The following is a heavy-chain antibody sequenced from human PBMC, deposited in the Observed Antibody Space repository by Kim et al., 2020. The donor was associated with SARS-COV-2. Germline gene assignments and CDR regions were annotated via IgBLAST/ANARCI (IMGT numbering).Heavy chain of an antibody. J-gene: IGHJ4*02. CDR3: AKDLSIFDY. Sequence: GSTYSEDSVKGRFTISRDNSKNPLYLQMNSLRAEDTAVYYCAKDLSIFDYWGQGTLVTVSS. V-gene: IGHV3-23*01. CDR2: GST.